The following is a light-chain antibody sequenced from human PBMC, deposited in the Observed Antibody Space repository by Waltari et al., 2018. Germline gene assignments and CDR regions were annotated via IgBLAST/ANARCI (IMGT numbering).Light chain of an antibody. V-gene: IGLV2-8*01. CDR3: TSYAGSNRGV. J-gene: IGLJ2*01. Sequence: QSALTQPPSASGSPEQSVTISCTGTSSDVGGYNYVSWYQQHPGKAPKLMIYEVTQPPSGVPARFAGSKSGNTASLTVSGLQAEDEADYYCTSYAGSNRGVFGGGTKLTVL. CDR1: SSDVGGYNY. CDR2: EVT.